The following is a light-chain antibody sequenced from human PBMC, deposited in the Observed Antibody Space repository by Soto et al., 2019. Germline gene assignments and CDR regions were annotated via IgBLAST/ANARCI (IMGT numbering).Light chain of an antibody. Sequence: QSVLTQPASVSGSPGQSITISCNGTSSDIGAYNYVSWYQQHPGKAPKLMIYDVNIRPSGVSNRFSGSKSGNTASLTISGLQAEDEADYYCTSWTTSTTMIFGGGTKLTVL. V-gene: IGLV2-14*03. CDR3: TSWTTSTTMI. CDR2: DVN. CDR1: SSDIGAYNY. J-gene: IGLJ2*01.